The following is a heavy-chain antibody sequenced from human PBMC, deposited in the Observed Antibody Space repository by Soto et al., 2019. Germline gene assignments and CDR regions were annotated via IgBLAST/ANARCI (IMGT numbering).Heavy chain of an antibody. J-gene: IGHJ4*02. D-gene: IGHD6-19*01. V-gene: IGHV1-69*12. CDR2: IISIFGTA. Sequence: QVQLVQSGAEVKKPGSSVKVSCKASGGTFSSYAISWVRQAPGQGLERMGGIISIFGTANYAQKFQGRVTITADESTSTAYMELSCLRSEDSAVYYCARRGSGWQSFDYWGQGTLVTVSS. CDR3: ARRGSGWQSFDY. CDR1: GGTFSSYA.